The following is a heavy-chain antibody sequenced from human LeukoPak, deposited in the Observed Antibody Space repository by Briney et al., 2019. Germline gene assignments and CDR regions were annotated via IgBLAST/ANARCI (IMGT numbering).Heavy chain of an antibody. CDR3: ARQMRYSYGPIYHPFDY. D-gene: IGHD5-18*01. V-gene: IGHV4-39*01. Sequence: SETLSLTCTVSGGSISSSSYYWGWIRQPPGKGLEWIGSIYYSGSTYYNPSLKSRVTISVDTSKNQFSLKLSSVTAADTAVYYCARQMRYSYGPIYHPFDYWGQGTLVTVSS. CDR2: IYYSGST. CDR1: GGSISSSSYY. J-gene: IGHJ4*02.